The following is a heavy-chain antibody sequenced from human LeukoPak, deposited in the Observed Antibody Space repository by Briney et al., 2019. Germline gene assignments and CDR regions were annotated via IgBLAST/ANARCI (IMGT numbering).Heavy chain of an antibody. CDR2: IYYSGST. CDR3: ARHYCGGDCYPMFVCMDV. Sequence: SETLSLTCTVSGGSISSYYWSWIRQPPGKGLEWIGYIYYSGSTNYNPSLKSRVTISVDTSKNQFSLKLSSVTAADTAVYYCARHYCGGDCYPMFVCMDVWGKGTTVTVSS. CDR1: GGSISSYY. D-gene: IGHD2-21*02. J-gene: IGHJ6*03. V-gene: IGHV4-59*01.